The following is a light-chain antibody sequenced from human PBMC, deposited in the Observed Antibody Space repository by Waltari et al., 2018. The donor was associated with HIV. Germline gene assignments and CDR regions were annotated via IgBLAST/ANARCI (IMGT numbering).Light chain of an antibody. Sequence: QSALTQPASVSGSPGQSITISSTGTSSTVGGSNYVSWYQQHPGKAPKLMIYEVSNRPSGVSNRFSGSKSGNTASLTISGLQAEDEADYYCSSYTSSSTQVFGGGTKLTVL. CDR3: SSYTSSSTQV. V-gene: IGLV2-14*01. CDR1: SSTVGGSNY. J-gene: IGLJ2*01. CDR2: EVS.